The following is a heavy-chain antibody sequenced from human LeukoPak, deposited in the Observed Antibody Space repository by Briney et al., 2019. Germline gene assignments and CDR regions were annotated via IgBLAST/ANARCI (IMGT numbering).Heavy chain of an antibody. CDR3: ARGRGSSSGSYGY. J-gene: IGHJ4*02. V-gene: IGHV4-59*01. CDR1: GGSISPYY. D-gene: IGHD1-26*01. Sequence: PSETLSLTCTVSGGSISPYYWSWILQPPGKGLEWIGHIYYSGTTSYNPSLKSRVTISIDTSKNQFSLKLTSVTAADTAVYYCARGRGSSSGSYGYWGQGTLVTVSS. CDR2: IYYSGTT.